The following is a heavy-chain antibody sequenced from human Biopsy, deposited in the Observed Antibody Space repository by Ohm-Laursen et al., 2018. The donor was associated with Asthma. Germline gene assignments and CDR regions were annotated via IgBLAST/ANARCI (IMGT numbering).Heavy chain of an antibody. CDR1: GFSFDDWA. CDR2: ISSSSGTI. CDR3: ARPDPGTTPGMDV. J-gene: IGHJ6*02. Sequence: LGLSCAASGFSFDDWAMHWVRQAPGKGLEWVLYISSSSGTIYYADSVKGGFTISRDNAKNSLYLQMNSLRDEDTAVYYCARPDPGTTPGMDVWGQGTTVTVSS. V-gene: IGHV3-48*02. D-gene: IGHD1-7*01.